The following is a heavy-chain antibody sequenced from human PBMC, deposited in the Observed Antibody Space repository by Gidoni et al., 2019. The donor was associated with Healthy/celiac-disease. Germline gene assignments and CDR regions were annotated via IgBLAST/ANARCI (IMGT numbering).Heavy chain of an antibody. CDR1: GFTFSSYA. D-gene: IGHD4-17*01. CDR3: AKEYSRTDYGDYDGFGY. Sequence: EVQLLESGGGLVQPGGSLRLSCAASGFTFSSYAMSWVRQAPGQGLEWASAISGSGGSTYYADSVKGRFSISRDNSKNTLYLQMNSLRAEDTAVYDCAKEYSRTDYGDYDGFGYWGQGTLVTVSS. J-gene: IGHJ4*02. V-gene: IGHV3-23*01. CDR2: ISGSGGST.